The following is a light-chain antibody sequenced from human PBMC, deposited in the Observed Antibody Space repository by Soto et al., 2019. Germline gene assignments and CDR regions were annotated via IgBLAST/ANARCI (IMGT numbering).Light chain of an antibody. J-gene: IGLJ2*01. CDR2: DVS. CDR3: SSYTSSNTLVV. CDR1: SSDVGGYNY. V-gene: IGLV2-14*01. Sequence: QSVLTQPASVSESPGQSITIPCTGTSSDVGGYNYVSWYQQYPGKAPKLMIYDVSNRPSGVSNRFSGSKSGNTASLTISGLQAEDEAIYYCSSYTSSNTLVVFGGGTKLTGL.